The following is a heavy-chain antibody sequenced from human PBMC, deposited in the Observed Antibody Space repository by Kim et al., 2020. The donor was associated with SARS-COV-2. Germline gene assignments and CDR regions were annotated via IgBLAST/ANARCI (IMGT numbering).Heavy chain of an antibody. Sequence: SETLSLTCAVYGGSFSGYYWSWIRQPPGKGLEWIGEINHSGSTNYNPSLKSRVIISVDTSKNQFSLKLSSVTAADTAVYYYAREPGKYSSSHGSPWRVGRYYYGMDVWGQGTTVTVSS. J-gene: IGHJ6*02. V-gene: IGHV4-34*01. CDR3: AREPGKYSSSHGSPWRVGRYYYGMDV. CDR1: GGSFSGYY. CDR2: INHSGST. D-gene: IGHD6-13*01.